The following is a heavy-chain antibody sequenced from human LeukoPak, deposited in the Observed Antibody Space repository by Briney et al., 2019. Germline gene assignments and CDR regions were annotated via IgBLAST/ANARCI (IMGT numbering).Heavy chain of an antibody. CDR2: IYYSGST. D-gene: IGHD1-7*01. CDR1: GGSISSYY. CDR3: ARGTGTRSFDY. J-gene: IGHJ4*02. Sequence: SETLSLTCTGSGGSISSYYWSWIRQPPGKGLEWIGYIYYSGSTNYNPSLKSRVTISVDTSKNQFSLKLSSVTAADTAVYYCARGTGTRSFDYWGQGTLVTVSS. V-gene: IGHV4-59*01.